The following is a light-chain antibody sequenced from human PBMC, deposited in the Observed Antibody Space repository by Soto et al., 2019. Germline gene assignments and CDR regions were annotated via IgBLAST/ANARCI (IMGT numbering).Light chain of an antibody. V-gene: IGKV1-5*03. CDR2: KAS. J-gene: IGKJ1*01. CDR1: QSISSW. CDR3: QQYHSFSRT. Sequence: DIQMTQSPSTLSASVGDRVTITCRASQSISSWLAWYQQKPGKAPKSLIYKASSLESGVPSRFSGSGSGTEFTLTISSLQPDDFATYYCQQYHSFSRTFGPGTKVEI.